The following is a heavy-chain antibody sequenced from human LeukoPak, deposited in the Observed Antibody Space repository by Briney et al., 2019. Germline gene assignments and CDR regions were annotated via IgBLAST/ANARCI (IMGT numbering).Heavy chain of an antibody. CDR1: GFTFSSYA. CDR2: ISGSGGST. Sequence: GGSLRLSCAASGFTFSSYAMSWVRQAPGKGLEWVSAISGSGGSTYYADPVKGRFTISRDNSKNTLYLQMNSLRAEDTAVYYCAKYYYDSSGYYSTTFDYWGQGTLVTVSS. V-gene: IGHV3-23*01. D-gene: IGHD3-22*01. CDR3: AKYYYDSSGYYSTTFDY. J-gene: IGHJ4*02.